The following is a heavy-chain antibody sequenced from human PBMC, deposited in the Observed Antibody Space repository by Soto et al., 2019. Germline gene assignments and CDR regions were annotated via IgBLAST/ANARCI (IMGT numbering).Heavy chain of an antibody. D-gene: IGHD1-7*01. CDR3: ASRDPGTSVDY. Sequence: SETLSLTCAVYGGSFSGYYWSWIRQPPGKGLEWIGEINHSGSANYNPSLKSRVTISLDKSENQFSLKVTSLTAADTAVYYCASRDPGTSVDYWGQGTLVTVSS. V-gene: IGHV4-34*01. J-gene: IGHJ4*02. CDR1: GGSFSGYY. CDR2: INHSGSA.